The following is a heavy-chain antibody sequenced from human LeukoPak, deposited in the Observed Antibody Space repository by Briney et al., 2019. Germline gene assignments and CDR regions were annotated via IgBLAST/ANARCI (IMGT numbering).Heavy chain of an antibody. D-gene: IGHD3-3*01. Sequence: SVTVSCKASGGTFSSYAISWVRQAPGQGLEWMGGIIPIFGTANYAQKFQGRVTITTDESTSTAYMELSSLRSEDTAVYYCARGLLDYDFWSGYKNWFDPWGQGTLVTVSS. V-gene: IGHV1-69*05. CDR3: ARGLLDYDFWSGYKNWFDP. CDR1: GGTFSSYA. CDR2: IIPIFGTA. J-gene: IGHJ5*02.